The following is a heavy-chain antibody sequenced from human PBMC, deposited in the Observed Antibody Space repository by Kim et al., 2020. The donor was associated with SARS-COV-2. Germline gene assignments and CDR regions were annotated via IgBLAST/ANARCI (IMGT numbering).Heavy chain of an antibody. V-gene: IGHV3-23*01. CDR3: AKREGYPGSGYMDV. Sequence: GGSLRLSCAASGFTFGDYSMSWIRQAPGKGLEWVSAITISGGSAFNADSVKGRFTISRDNSKNMLYLQMNSLRVEDTAIYYCAKREGYPGSGYMDVWGQGTMVTVSS. CDR2: ITISGGSA. J-gene: IGHJ6*02. D-gene: IGHD3-10*01. CDR1: GFTFGDYS.